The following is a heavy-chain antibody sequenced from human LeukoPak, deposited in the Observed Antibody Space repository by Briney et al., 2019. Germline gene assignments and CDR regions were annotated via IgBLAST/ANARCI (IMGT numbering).Heavy chain of an antibody. CDR2: IHYSGST. V-gene: IGHV4-59*01. CDR1: GGSISSYY. J-gene: IGHJ4*02. Sequence: SETLSLTCTVSGGSISSYYWSWIRQPPGKGLEWIGYIHYSGSTNYNPSLKSRVTISVDTSKNQFSLKLSSVTAADTAVYYCARDYGDLAGFDYWGQGTLVTVSS. CDR3: ARDYGDLAGFDY. D-gene: IGHD4-17*01.